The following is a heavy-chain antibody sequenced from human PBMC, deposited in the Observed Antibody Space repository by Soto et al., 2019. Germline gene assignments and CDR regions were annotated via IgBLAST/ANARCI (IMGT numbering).Heavy chain of an antibody. J-gene: IGHJ3*02. Sequence: QVQLQESGPGLVKPSQTLSLTCTVSGGSISSGGYYWSWIRQHPGKGLEWIGYIYYTGSTYYNPSLKSRVNISVDTSTNQFSLKLSSVTAADMALYYCATVEDCGGDCPIEAFEIWGQGTMVTVSS. CDR3: ATVEDCGGDCPIEAFEI. D-gene: IGHD2-21*02. V-gene: IGHV4-31*03. CDR1: GGSISSGGYY. CDR2: IYYTGST.